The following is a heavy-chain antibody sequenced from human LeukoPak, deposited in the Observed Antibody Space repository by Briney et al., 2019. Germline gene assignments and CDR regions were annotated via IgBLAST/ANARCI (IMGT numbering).Heavy chain of an antibody. CDR1: RGSISTYY. Sequence: SETLSLTCTISRGSISTYYWSWIRQTPGTTLEWIGNIHYTGRTRYNPSLESRVTMSLDTPKNEFSLRLTSMTAADSAVYCCARGRPDPQNSDYWDYWGQGILVTVSS. J-gene: IGHJ4*02. V-gene: IGHV4-59*13. CDR3: ARGRPDPQNSDYWDY. D-gene: IGHD3-22*01. CDR2: IHYTGRT.